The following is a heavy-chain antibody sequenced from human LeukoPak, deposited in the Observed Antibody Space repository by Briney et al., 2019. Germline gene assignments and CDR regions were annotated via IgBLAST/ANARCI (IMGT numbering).Heavy chain of an antibody. CDR2: IYPGYSDS. D-gene: IGHD6-19*01. CDR3: ARFLSSGPTKGAFDI. CDR1: GYSFTSYW. J-gene: IGHJ3*02. Sequence: GESLKISCKGSGYSFTSYWIGWVRQMPGKGLEWMGIIYPGYSDSRYSPSFQGQVTISADKSISTAYLQWSSLKASDTAMYYCARFLSSGPTKGAFDIWGQGTMVTVSS. V-gene: IGHV5-51*01.